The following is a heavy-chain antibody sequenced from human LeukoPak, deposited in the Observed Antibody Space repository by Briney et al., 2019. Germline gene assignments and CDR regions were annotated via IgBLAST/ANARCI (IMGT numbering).Heavy chain of an antibody. CDR2: MNPNSGNT. Sequence: GASVKVSCKASGYTFTSYDINWVRQATGQGLEWMGWMNPNSGNTGYAQKFQGRVTMTRNTSISTAYMELRSLRSDDTAVYYCARGTGYSSYLARYFDWLYFDYWGQGTLVTVSS. CDR1: GYTFTSYD. D-gene: IGHD3-9*01. CDR3: ARGTGYSSYLARYFDWLYFDY. J-gene: IGHJ4*02. V-gene: IGHV1-8*01.